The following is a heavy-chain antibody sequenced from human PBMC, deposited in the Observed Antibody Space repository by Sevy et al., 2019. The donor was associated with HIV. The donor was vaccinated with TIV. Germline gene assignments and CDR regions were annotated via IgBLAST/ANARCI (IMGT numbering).Heavy chain of an antibody. J-gene: IGHJ6*02. D-gene: IGHD3-10*01. CDR2: IRQDGSEK. CDR1: GFTFRNFW. V-gene: IGHV3-7*01. CDR3: AKSYFGSGTSYGMDL. Sequence: GGSLRLSCAVSGFTFRNFWMSWVRQAPGKGLEWVANIRQDGSEKYYVDSVRGRFTISRDNAKNSLFLQLNSLRADDTAIYYCAKSYFGSGTSYGMDLRGRGTTVTVSS.